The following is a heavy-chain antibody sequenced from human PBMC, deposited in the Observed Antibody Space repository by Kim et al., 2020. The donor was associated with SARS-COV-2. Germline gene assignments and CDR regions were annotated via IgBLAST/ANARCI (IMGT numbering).Heavy chain of an antibody. CDR2: ISSSSSYI. CDR3: ARTPHPAVYVPPWFDP. V-gene: IGHV3-21*01. Sequence: GGSLRLSCAASGFTFSSYSMNWVRQAPGKGLEWVSSISSSSSYIYYADSVKGRFTISRDNAKNSLYLQMNSLRAEDTAVYYCARTPHPAVYVPPWFDPWGRGTLVTLPS. CDR1: GFTFSSYS. D-gene: IGHD1-20*01. J-gene: IGHJ5*02.